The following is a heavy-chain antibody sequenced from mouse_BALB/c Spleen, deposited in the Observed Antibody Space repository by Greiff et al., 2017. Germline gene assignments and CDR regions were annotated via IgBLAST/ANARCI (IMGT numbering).Heavy chain of an antibody. D-gene: IGHD4-1*01. J-gene: IGHJ2*01. V-gene: IGHV1-7*01. CDR2: INPSTGYT. CDR1: GYTFTSYW. CDR3: VAGTSRYYFDY. Sequence: QVQLQQSGAELAKPGASVKMSCKASGYTFTSYWMHWVKQRPGQGLEWIGYINPSTGYTEYNQKFKDKATLTADKSSSTAYMQLSSLTSEDSAVYYCVAGTSRYYFDYWGQGTTLTVSS.